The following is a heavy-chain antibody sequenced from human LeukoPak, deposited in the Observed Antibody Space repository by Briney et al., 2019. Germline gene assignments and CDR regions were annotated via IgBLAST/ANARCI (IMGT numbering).Heavy chain of an antibody. J-gene: IGHJ3*02. D-gene: IGHD3-3*01. CDR3: ARGAGHHYDFWSGYFSSDAGRPFDI. V-gene: IGHV3-33*01. Sequence: PGRSLRLSCAASGFTFSSYGMHWVRQAPGKGLEGVAVIWYDGSNKYYADSVKGRFTISRGNSKNTLYLQMNSLRAEDTAVYYCARGAGHHYDFWSGYFSSDAGRPFDIWGQGTMVTVSS. CDR1: GFTFSSYG. CDR2: IWYDGSNK.